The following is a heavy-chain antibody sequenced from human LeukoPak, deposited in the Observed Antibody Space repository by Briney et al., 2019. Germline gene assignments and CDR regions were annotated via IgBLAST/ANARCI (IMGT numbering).Heavy chain of an antibody. Sequence: SETLSLTCTVSGGSISSYYWSWIRQPPGKGLEWIGYIYYSGSTNYNPSLKSRVTISVDTSKNQFSLKLSSVTAADTAVYYCARGPLTPYSSRPFDYWGQGTLVTVSS. D-gene: IGHD6-13*01. CDR1: GGSISSYY. J-gene: IGHJ4*02. V-gene: IGHV4-59*01. CDR2: IYYSGST. CDR3: ARGPLTPYSSRPFDY.